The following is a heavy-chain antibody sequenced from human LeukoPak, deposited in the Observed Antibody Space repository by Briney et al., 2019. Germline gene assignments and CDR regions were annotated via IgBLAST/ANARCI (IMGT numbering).Heavy chain of an antibody. CDR2: IYPSGTT. V-gene: IGHV4-4*07. D-gene: IGHD3-9*01. Sequence: SETLSLTCTVSGDSINSHYWSWIRQTAGQGLEWIGRIYPSGTTFYNPSLKSRVTISVDTSKNQFSLKLSSVTAADTAVYYCARHVPLDYDILTGYYNRPQYYYYYYGMDVWGQGTTVTVSS. CDR3: ARHVPLDYDILTGYYNRPQYYYYYYGMDV. J-gene: IGHJ6*02. CDR1: GDSINSHY.